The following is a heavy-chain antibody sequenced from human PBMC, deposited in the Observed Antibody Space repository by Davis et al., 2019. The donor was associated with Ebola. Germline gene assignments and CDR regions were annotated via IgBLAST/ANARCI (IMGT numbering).Heavy chain of an antibody. CDR1: GFTFSSYS. Sequence: GESLKISCAASGFTFSSYSMNWVRQAPGKGLEWVSSISSSSSYTNYADSVKGRFTISRDNAKNSLYLQMNSLRAEDTAVYYCARAPRYCSSTSCYTGDYWGQGTLVTVSS. CDR2: ISSSSSYT. V-gene: IGHV3-21*01. J-gene: IGHJ4*02. D-gene: IGHD2-2*02. CDR3: ARAPRYCSSTSCYTGDY.